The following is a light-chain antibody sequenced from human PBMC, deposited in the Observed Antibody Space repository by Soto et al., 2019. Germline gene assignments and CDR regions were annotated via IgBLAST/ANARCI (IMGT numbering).Light chain of an antibody. CDR3: HQYFSTPPI. CDR1: QIVLYSSNNKNY. V-gene: IGKV4-1*01. CDR2: WAS. J-gene: IGKJ4*01. Sequence: DIVMTQSPDSLAVSLGERASINCNSSQIVLYSSNNKNYLAWYQQKPGQPPKLLIYWASTRESGVPDRFSGSGSGTDFTLTISSLQAEDVAVYFCHQYFSTPPIFGGGTKVDI.